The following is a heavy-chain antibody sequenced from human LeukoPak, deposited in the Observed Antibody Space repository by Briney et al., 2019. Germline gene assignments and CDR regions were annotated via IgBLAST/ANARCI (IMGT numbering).Heavy chain of an antibody. CDR2: ITPNGGST. CDR3: VKDLSGSYTFDY. CDR1: GFTFSSYA. Sequence: GWCLRLSCSASGFTFSSYAMHWVRPAPGQGLAYVPTITPNGGSTSYADSVKGRFTISRDNSRNTLYLQMSSLRAEDTAVYFCVKDLSGSYTFDYWGQGTLVTVSS. J-gene: IGHJ4*02. V-gene: IGHV3-64D*06. D-gene: IGHD1-26*01.